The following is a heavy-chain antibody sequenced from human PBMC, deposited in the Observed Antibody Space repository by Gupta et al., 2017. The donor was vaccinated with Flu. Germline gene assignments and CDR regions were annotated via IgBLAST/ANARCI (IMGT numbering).Heavy chain of an antibody. Sequence: EVQLVESGGVVVQPGGSLRLSCAASGFSFDDYMMHWVRQAPLKGLEWVSLISWDGDTTDYADSVKGRFTISRDNSKNSLYLQMHSLRTEDTALYYCTRGGYGGKFDFWGQGTLVTVSS. J-gene: IGHJ4*02. CDR1: GFSFDDYM. D-gene: IGHD4-17*01. V-gene: IGHV3-43*01. CDR3: TRGGYGGKFDF. CDR2: ISWDGDTT.